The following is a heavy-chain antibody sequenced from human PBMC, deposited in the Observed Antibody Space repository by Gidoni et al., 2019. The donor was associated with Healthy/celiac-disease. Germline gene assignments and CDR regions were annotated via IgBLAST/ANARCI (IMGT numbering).Heavy chain of an antibody. CDR2: ISSSSSYI. J-gene: IGHJ4*02. Sequence: EVQLVESGGGLVKPGGSLRLSCAASGFTFSSYSMNWVRQAPGKGLEWVSYISSSSSYIYYADSVKGRFTISRDNAKNSLYLQMNSLRAEDTAVYYCARGRAHGDYVGYFDYWGQGTLVTVSS. CDR3: ARGRAHGDYVGYFDY. D-gene: IGHD4-17*01. V-gene: IGHV3-21*01. CDR1: GFTFSSYS.